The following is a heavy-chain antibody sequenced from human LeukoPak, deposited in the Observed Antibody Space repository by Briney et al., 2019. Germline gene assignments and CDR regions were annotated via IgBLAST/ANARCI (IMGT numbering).Heavy chain of an antibody. Sequence: GGSLRLSCAASGFTFSSYGMHWVRQAPGKGLEWVAVIWYDGSNKYYADSVKGRFTISRVNSKNTLYLQMNSLRAEDTAVYYCPRDGGAAGRYYGMDVWGQGTTVTVSS. J-gene: IGHJ6*02. CDR1: GFTFSSYG. CDR2: IWYDGSNK. V-gene: IGHV3-33*01. D-gene: IGHD6-13*01. CDR3: PRDGGAAGRYYGMDV.